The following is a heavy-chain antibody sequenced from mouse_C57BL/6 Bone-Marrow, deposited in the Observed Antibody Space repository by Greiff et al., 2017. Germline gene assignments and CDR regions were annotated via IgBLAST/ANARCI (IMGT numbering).Heavy chain of an antibody. Sequence: EVMLVESGGGLVQPGGSLKLSCAASGFTFSDYYMYWVRQTPEKRLEWVAYISNGGGSTYYPDTVKGRFTIARDNAKNTLYLQMSRLKSEDTAMYYWAKQSPNWYFDVWGTGTTVTVSS. CDR3: AKQSPNWYFDV. J-gene: IGHJ1*03. CDR1: GFTFSDYY. V-gene: IGHV5-12*01. CDR2: ISNGGGST.